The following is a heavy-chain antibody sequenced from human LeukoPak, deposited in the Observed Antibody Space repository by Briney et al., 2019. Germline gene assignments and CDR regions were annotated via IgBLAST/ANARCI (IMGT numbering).Heavy chain of an antibody. Sequence: GGSLRLSCAASGFTFSSFAMTWVRQAPGKGLEWVSAISGSGGSTYYADSVKGRFTISRDNSKNTLYLQMNSLRAEDTAVYYCAKRTGDQTYYFDYWGQGTLVTVSS. J-gene: IGHJ4*02. CDR3: AKRTGDQTYYFDY. CDR2: ISGSGGST. D-gene: IGHD4-17*01. V-gene: IGHV3-23*01. CDR1: GFTFSSFA.